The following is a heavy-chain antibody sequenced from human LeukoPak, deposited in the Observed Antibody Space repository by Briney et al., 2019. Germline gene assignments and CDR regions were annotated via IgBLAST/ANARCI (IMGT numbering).Heavy chain of an antibody. D-gene: IGHD6-19*01. Sequence: PGGSLRLSCAASGITFSSYGMSWVRQAPGKGLEWVSSISSTGGTTYYADSVKGRFTISRDNSKNTLYLQMNSLRAEDTAIYYCAKERGVYSSGWYYFDYWGQGTLVTVSS. CDR2: ISSTGGTT. J-gene: IGHJ4*02. CDR3: AKERGVYSSGWYYFDY. CDR1: GITFSSYG. V-gene: IGHV3-23*01.